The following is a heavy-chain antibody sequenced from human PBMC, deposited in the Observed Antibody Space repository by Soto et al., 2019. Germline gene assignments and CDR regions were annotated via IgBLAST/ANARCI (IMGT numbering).Heavy chain of an antibody. CDR3: SRVDPGETSPFSH. D-gene: IGHD3-10*01. J-gene: IGHJ4*02. CDR1: GYPFTSSG. CDR2: INPFDGSR. V-gene: IGHV1-46*03. Sequence: ASVKVSCKAAGYPFTSSGSHWVRQAPGQGLEWMGWINPFDGSRMFAQSFQGRVTMTRDTSTSTVYMEVSSLRSEDTAVYYCSRVDPGETSPFSHWGQGTLVTVSS.